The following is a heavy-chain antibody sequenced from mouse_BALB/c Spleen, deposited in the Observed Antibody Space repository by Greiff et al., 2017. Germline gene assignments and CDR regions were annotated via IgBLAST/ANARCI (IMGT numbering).Heavy chain of an antibody. Sequence: DVKLQESGGGLVQPGGSLKLSCAASGFTFSSYGMSWVRQTPDKRLELVATINSNGGSTYYPDSVKGRFTISRDNAKNTLYLQMSSLKSEDTAMYYCARDGYTWYFDVWGAGTTVTVSS. J-gene: IGHJ1*01. CDR2: INSNGGST. CDR3: ARDGYTWYFDV. V-gene: IGHV5-6-3*01. CDR1: GFTFSSYG. D-gene: IGHD2-2*01.